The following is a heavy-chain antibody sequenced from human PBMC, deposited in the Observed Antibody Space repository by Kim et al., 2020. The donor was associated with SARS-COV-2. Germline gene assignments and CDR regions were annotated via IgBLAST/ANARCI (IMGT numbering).Heavy chain of an antibody. CDR2: AYYIGNT. CDR3: ARHQRYSSGWYF. CDR1: GGSLSSSSYY. V-gene: IGHV4-39*01. J-gene: IGHJ2*01. Sequence: SETLSLTFTVSGGSLSSSSYYWGWIRQPPGKGLEWIGTAYYIGNTYYNPSLKSRVTISVDTSTNQFSLKLCSVTAPDTAVYYCARHQRYSSGWYF. D-gene: IGHD6-19*01.